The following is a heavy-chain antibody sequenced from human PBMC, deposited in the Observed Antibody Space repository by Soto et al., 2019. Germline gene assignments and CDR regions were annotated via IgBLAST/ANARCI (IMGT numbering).Heavy chain of an antibody. CDR3: ARDSAAAGPSDY. Sequence: QVQLVQSGAEVKKPGASVKVSCKASGYTFTSYGISWVRQAPGQGLEWMGWISAYNGNTNSAQKLQGRVTMHTDTSASTAYMELRSLRAANTAVYYRARDSAAAGPSDYLAQGTLVTVSS. J-gene: IGHJ4*02. D-gene: IGHD6-13*01. CDR2: ISAYNGNT. V-gene: IGHV1-18*01. CDR1: GYTFTSYG.